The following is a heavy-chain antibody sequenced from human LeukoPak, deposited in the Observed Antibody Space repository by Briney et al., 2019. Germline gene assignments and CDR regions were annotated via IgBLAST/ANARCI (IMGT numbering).Heavy chain of an antibody. D-gene: IGHD1-26*01. CDR3: ARAPWELDD. V-gene: IGHV3-74*01. J-gene: IGHJ4*02. Sequence: PGGSLRLSCAASGFTFRSNWMHWVRQAPGKGLVWVSRISGDGRSTDYADSVKGRFTISRDNVKNTLYLQMNSLRAEDTAVYYCARAPWELDDWGQGTLVTVSS. CDR1: GFTFRSNW. CDR2: ISGDGRST.